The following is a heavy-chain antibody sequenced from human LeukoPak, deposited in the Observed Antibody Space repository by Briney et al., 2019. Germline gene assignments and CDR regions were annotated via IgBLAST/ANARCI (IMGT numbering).Heavy chain of an antibody. D-gene: IGHD3-9*01. Sequence: GGSLRLSCAASGFTFSSYAMSWVRQAPVKGLEWVSAISGSGGSTYYADSVKGRFTISRDNSKNTLYLQMNSLRAEDTAVYCCAKQTYYDILTGYYSWFDPWGQGTLVTVSS. CDR3: AKQTYYDILTGYYSWFDP. CDR2: ISGSGGST. V-gene: IGHV3-23*01. J-gene: IGHJ5*02. CDR1: GFTFSSYA.